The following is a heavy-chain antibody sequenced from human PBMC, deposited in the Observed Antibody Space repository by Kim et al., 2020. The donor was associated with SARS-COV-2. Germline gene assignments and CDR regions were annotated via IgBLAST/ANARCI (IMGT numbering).Heavy chain of an antibody. CDR3: AGGTIRASRTASAL. V-gene: IGHV3-7*01. CDR2: INDVGSES. D-gene: IGHD2-2*01. CDR1: EFTLSRHC. J-gene: IGHJ1*01. Sequence: GGSLRLSCAASEFTLSRHCMSWVRLTPQKGLEWVANINDVGSESSYVASVEGLFTISRDNDNKSLYLQMNRLTEEEAALYCAAGGTIRASRTASALRG.